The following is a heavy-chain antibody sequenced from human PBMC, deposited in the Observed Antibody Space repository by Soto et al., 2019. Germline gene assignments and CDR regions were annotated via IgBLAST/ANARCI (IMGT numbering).Heavy chain of an antibody. V-gene: IGHV3-23*01. CDR3: VREGRGSFDF. Sequence: PGGSLRLSCAASGFIFTNYALNWVRQAPGKGLEWVSVIGGRGNSAYYADSVQGRFTISRDNSKNTLSLQMSSLTADETAIYYCVREGRGSFDFWGRGTTVTVSS. CDR2: IGGRGNSA. CDR1: GFIFTNYA. D-gene: IGHD5-12*01. J-gene: IGHJ3*01.